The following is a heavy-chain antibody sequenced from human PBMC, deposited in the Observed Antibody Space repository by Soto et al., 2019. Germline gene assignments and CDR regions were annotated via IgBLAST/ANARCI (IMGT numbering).Heavy chain of an antibody. J-gene: IGHJ6*02. Sequence: SLRLSWAASGVTFSSYGLHWVRQAPGKGLEWVAVISYDGSNKYYADSVKGRFTISRDNSKNTLYLQMNSLRAEDTAVYYCARDGIKENYYDSSGYYGMDVWGQGTTVTVSS. V-gene: IGHV3-30-3*01. CDR1: GVTFSSYG. CDR2: ISYDGSNK. D-gene: IGHD3-22*01. CDR3: ARDGIKENYYDSSGYYGMDV.